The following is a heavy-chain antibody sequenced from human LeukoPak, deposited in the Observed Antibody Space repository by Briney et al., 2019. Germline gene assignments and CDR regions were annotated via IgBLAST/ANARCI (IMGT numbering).Heavy chain of an antibody. D-gene: IGHD3-10*01. CDR2: ISSGSGYR. CDR1: GFTFTSYS. V-gene: IGHV3-21*01. J-gene: IGHJ4*02. Sequence: GGSLRLSCAASGFTFTSYSMNWVRQSPGKGLEWVSSISSGSGYRYYADSVKGRFTISRDNAKNSLDMQMNSLRVEDTAVYYCARSPGSGLDYGDYWGQGILVTVSS. CDR3: ARSPGSGLDYGDY.